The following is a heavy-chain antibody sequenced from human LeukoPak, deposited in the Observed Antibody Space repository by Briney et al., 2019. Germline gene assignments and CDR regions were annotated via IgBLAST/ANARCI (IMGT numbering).Heavy chain of an antibody. CDR1: GLTLSCCA. CDR2: INISGDVT. J-gene: IGHJ4*02. D-gene: IGHD1-1*01. Sequence: HPGGSLRLSCAASGLTLSCCAMTWVRQAPGKGLEWVSSINISGDVTNYTDSVKGRFTISRDDSKNTLYLQMNSLRVEDTAVYYCANSHKNAPGIYWGQGTLVSVPS. V-gene: IGHV3-23*01. CDR3: ANSHKNAPGIY.